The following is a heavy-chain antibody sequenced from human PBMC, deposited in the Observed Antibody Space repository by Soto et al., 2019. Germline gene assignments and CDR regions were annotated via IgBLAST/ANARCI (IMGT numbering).Heavy chain of an antibody. Sequence: ELQLLESGGGLVQPGGSLRLSCAASGFTFSSYAMSWVRQAPGKGLEWVSAISGSGGSTYYADSVKDRFTISRDNSKNTLYLQMNSLRAEDTAVYYCAKGDYGSGSYQGPFDSWGQGPLVTVSS. CDR3: AKGDYGSGSYQGPFDS. V-gene: IGHV3-23*01. J-gene: IGHJ4*02. CDR1: GFTFSSYA. D-gene: IGHD3-10*01. CDR2: ISGSGGST.